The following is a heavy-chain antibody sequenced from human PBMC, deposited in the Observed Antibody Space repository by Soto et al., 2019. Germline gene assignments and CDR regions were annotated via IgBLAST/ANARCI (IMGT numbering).Heavy chain of an antibody. Sequence: ASVKVSCKASGYRFSTYGINWVRQAPGQGLEWMGWTSTNNDDRNYAQKFQGRVTFTTDTSTSTAYMELRSLISDDTAVYFCARERYAASRHSQYDSWGQGTQVTVSS. CDR3: ARERYAASRHSQYDS. J-gene: IGHJ4*02. CDR2: TSTNNDDR. D-gene: IGHD6-13*01. CDR1: GYRFSTYG. V-gene: IGHV1-18*04.